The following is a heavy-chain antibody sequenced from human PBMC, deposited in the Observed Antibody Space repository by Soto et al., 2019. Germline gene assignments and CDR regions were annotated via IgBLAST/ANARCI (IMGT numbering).Heavy chain of an antibody. D-gene: IGHD3-3*01. CDR1: GFTFSNAW. V-gene: IGHV3-15*01. CDR2: IKSKTDGGTT. CDR3: TTAEEENYDFWSGAFDY. Sequence: GSLRLSCAASGFTFSNAWMSWVRQAPGKGLEWVGRIKSKTDGGTTDYAAPVKGRFTISRDDSKNTLYLQMNGLKTEDTAVYYCTTAEEENYDFWSGAFDYWGQGTLVTVSS. J-gene: IGHJ4*02.